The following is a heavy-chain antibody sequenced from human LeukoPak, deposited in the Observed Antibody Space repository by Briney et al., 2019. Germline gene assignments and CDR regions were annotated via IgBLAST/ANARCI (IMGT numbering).Heavy chain of an antibody. CDR1: GFTFSSYG. CDR2: IRYDGSNK. D-gene: IGHD2-8*02. CDR3: ATYRQVLLPFES. Sequence: GGSLRLSCAASGFTFSSYGMHWVRQAPGKGLEWVAFIRYDGSNKYYADFVKGRFTISRDNSKNTLYLQMNSLRAEDTAVYYCATYRQVLLPFESWGQGTLVTVSS. J-gene: IGHJ4*02. V-gene: IGHV3-30*02.